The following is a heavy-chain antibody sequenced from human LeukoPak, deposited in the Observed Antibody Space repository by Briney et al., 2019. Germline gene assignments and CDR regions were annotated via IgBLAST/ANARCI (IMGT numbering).Heavy chain of an antibody. CDR2: IWDDGSNE. Sequence: GGSLRLSCAASGFTFSSYAMHWVRQAPGKGLEWVAVIWDDGSNEYYADSVKGRFTIFRDNSKTVLYLQMNSLRAEDTAVYYCARGSRETDFDYWGQGTLVTVSS. D-gene: IGHD1-26*01. CDR1: GFTFSSYA. J-gene: IGHJ4*02. V-gene: IGHV3-33*01. CDR3: ARGSRETDFDY.